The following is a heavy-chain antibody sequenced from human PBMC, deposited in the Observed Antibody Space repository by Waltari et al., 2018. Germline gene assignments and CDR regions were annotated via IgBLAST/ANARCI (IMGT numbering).Heavy chain of an antibody. J-gene: IGHJ4*02. V-gene: IGHV3-74*01. CDR1: GFTFSDNW. CDR2: IHADGSAT. D-gene: IGHD3-9*01. Sequence: EVQLVESGGGLVQPGGSLRLSCEASGFTFSDNWMYWVRQAPGKGLVWVSRIHADGSATTYADSVMGRFTISRDNAKNTVFLQMNSLRAEDTAVYYCAIGGHFDWLPTDYWGQGTLVTVSS. CDR3: AIGGHFDWLPTDY.